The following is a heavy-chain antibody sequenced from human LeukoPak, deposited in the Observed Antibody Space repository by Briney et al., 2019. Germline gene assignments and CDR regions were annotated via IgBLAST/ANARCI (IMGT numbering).Heavy chain of an antibody. Sequence: ASVKVSCKASGYTFTSYYMHWVRQAPGQGLEWMGIINPFGDSTTYAQRFQGRVTMTRDTSTGTVYMELSSLRSEDTAVYYCARDRYYGSGTFDYWGQGTLVTVSS. CDR1: GYTFTSYY. CDR2: INPFGDST. D-gene: IGHD3-10*01. CDR3: ARDRYYGSGTFDY. J-gene: IGHJ4*02. V-gene: IGHV1-46*01.